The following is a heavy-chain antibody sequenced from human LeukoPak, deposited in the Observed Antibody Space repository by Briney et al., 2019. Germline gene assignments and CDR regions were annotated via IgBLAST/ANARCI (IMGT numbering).Heavy chain of an antibody. CDR1: GFVFSFYG. D-gene: IGHD5/OR15-5a*01. V-gene: IGHV3-30*02. CDR2: IRYDGSNK. CDR3: AKQVYGETGYFDY. Sequence: GVSLRLSCAASGFVFSFYGMHWVRQAPGKGLEWVAFIRYDGSNKFYADSVKGRFTISRDNSKNTLYLQTNSLRAEDTALYYCAKQVYGETGYFDYWGQGTLVTVSS. J-gene: IGHJ4*02.